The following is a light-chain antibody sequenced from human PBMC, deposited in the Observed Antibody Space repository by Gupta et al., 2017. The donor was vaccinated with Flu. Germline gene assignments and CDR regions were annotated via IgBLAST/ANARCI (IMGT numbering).Light chain of an antibody. V-gene: IGKV4-1*01. J-gene: IGKJ2*01. CDR1: QSVLYSDDNKNY. CDR3: HQCFSSPFT. Sequence: SLGEMATINCRASQSVLYSDDNKNYIGWYQQKAGQPPKLLMYWASTRASGVPGRFVGSGSGTEFTLTITSLQAEDVAVYYCHQCFSSPFTFGQGTQVAIK. CDR2: WAS.